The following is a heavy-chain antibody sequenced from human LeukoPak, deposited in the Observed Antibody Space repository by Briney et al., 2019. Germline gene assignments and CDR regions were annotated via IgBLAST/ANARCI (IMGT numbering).Heavy chain of an antibody. D-gene: IGHD3-10*01. CDR1: GFTFSSYS. V-gene: IGHV3-48*01. CDR3: ARAYYGSGSYSFDY. Sequence: TGGSLRLSCAASGFTFSSYSMNWVRQAPGKGLEWVSYISSSSSTIYYADSVKGRFTISRDNAKNSLYLQMNSLRAEDTAVYYCARAYYGSGSYSFDYWGQGTLVTVSP. CDR2: ISSSSSTI. J-gene: IGHJ4*02.